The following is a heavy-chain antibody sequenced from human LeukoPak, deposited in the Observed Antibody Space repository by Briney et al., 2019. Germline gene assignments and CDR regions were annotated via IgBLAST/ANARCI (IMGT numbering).Heavy chain of an antibody. J-gene: IGHJ6*02. CDR1: GFTFSSYA. D-gene: IGHD3-3*01. V-gene: IGHV3-23*01. CDR2: ISGSGGST. Sequence: PGGSLRLSCAASGFTFSSYAMSWVRQAPGKGLEWVSAISGSGGSTYYADSVKGRFTIPRDNSKNTLYLQMNSLRAEDTAVYYCAKGSSGLLYDYYYGMDVWGQGTTVTVSS. CDR3: AKGSSGLLYDYYYGMDV.